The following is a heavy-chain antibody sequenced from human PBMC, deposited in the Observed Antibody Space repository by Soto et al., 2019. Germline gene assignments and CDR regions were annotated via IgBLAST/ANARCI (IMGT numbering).Heavy chain of an antibody. V-gene: IGHV3-33*01. CDR3: ARDSNYGSGRNAMDV. CDR1: GFNFRSYG. Sequence: QVQLVESGGGVVQPGRSLRRSWAASGFNFRSYGMHWVRQAPGKGLERVALIWYDGSNKYYADSVQGQFTISRDNSTHTLYLQISSRRAELTAVYHCARDSNYGSGRNAMDVWGQGTTVTVSS. CDR2: IWYDGSNK. J-gene: IGHJ6*02. D-gene: IGHD3-10*01.